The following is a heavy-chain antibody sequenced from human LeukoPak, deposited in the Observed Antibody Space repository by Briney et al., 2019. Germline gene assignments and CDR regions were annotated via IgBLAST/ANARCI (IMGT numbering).Heavy chain of an antibody. CDR1: GGSFSGYY. CDR3: ARRHQNNWFDP. Sequence: PSQTLSLTCAVYGGSFSGYYWSWIRQPPGKGLEWIGEINHSGSTNYNPSLKSRVTISVDTSKNQFSLKLSSVTAADTAVYYCARRHQNNWFDPWGQGTLVTVSP. CDR2: INHSGST. J-gene: IGHJ5*02. V-gene: IGHV4-34*01.